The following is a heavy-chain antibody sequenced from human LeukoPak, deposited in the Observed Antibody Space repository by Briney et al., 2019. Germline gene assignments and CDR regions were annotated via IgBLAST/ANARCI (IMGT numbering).Heavy chain of an antibody. CDR2: INPNSGGT. J-gene: IGHJ4*01. CDR1: GYTFTGYN. Sequence: ASVKVSCKASGYTFTGYNMHWVRHAPGQGLEWMGWINPNSGGTNYAQKFQGRVTMTRDTSISTAYMELSRLRSDDTAVFYDPRLNDAVVVPAANVGFDYRGDGTPGTVSS. CDR3: PRLNDAVVVPAANVGFDY. D-gene: IGHD2-2*01. V-gene: IGHV1-2*02.